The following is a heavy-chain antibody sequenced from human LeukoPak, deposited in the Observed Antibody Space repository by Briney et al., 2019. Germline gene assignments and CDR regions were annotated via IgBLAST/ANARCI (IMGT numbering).Heavy chain of an antibody. CDR2: IRKKSDSYTT. V-gene: IGHV3-72*01. J-gene: IGHJ1*01. D-gene: IGHD2-15*01. Sequence: GGSLRLSCAASGITVSDHYLDWVHQAPGKGLEWVGLIRKKSDSYTTEYAASVKGRFTISRDDSTNSVYLQMSSLKSEDTAVYYCADIGGGGSNTRWGEGTVVTVSS. CDR1: GITVSDHY. CDR3: ADIGGGGSNTR.